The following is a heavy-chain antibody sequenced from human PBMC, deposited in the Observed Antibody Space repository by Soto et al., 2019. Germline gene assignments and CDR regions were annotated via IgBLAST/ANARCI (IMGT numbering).Heavy chain of an antibody. V-gene: IGHV4-4*07. J-gene: IGHJ5*02. D-gene: IGHD1-1*01. CDR2: IYATGTT. CDR3: VRDGTKTLRDWFDP. CDR1: GASISGFY. Sequence: SETLSLTCTVSGASISGFYWSWIRKSGGKGLEWIGRIYATGTTDYNPSLKCRVMMSVDTSKKQFSLKLRSVTAADTAVYYCVRDGTKTLRDWFDPWGQGISVTVSS.